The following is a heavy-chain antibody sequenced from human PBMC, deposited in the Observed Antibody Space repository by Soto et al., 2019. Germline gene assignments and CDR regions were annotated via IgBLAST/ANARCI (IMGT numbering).Heavy chain of an antibody. V-gene: IGHV4-59*01. CDR2: MYNTGST. CDR3: ARDLWGYCGTDCYPLDV. Sequence: SETLSLTCTFSGVYISGYYWSWIRQPTGKGLEWIGYMYNTGSTVYNPSFKSRVTISVDTSKSQFSLRLNSVTAADTAVYYCARDLWGYCGTDCYPLDVWGQGTTVTVSS. D-gene: IGHD2-21*02. J-gene: IGHJ6*02. CDR1: GVYISGYY.